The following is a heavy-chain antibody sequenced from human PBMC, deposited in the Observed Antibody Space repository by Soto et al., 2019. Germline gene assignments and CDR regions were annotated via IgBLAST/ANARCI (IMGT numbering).Heavy chain of an antibody. CDR2: ISYDGSNK. Sequence: QVQLVESGGGVVQPGRSLRLSCAASGFTFSSYAMHWVRQAPGKGLEWVAVISYDGSNKYYADSVKGRFTISRDNSKNPLDRQMHSLGAEDTAVYYCAREGTEGGGSSEGCMDVWGQGPTVTVSS. V-gene: IGHV3-30-3*01. D-gene: IGHD2-15*01. CDR3: AREGTEGGGSSEGCMDV. J-gene: IGHJ6*02. CDR1: GFTFSSYA.